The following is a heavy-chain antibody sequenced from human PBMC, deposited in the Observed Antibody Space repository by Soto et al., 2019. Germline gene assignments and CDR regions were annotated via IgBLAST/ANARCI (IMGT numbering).Heavy chain of an antibody. CDR1: GYTFTSYG. V-gene: IGHV1-18*04. J-gene: IGHJ6*02. CDR2: ISAYNGNT. D-gene: IGHD2-2*01. Sequence: ASVKVSCKASGYTFTSYGISWVRQAPGQGLEWMGWISAYNGNTNYAQKLQGRVTMTTDTSTSTAYMELRSLRSDDTAVYYCARDLSRYCSSTSCYPDYGMDVWGQGTTVTASS. CDR3: ARDLSRYCSSTSCYPDYGMDV.